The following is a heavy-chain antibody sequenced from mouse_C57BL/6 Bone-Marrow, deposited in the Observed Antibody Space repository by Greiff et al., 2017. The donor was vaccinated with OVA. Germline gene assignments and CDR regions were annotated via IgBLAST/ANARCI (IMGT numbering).Heavy chain of an antibody. D-gene: IGHD1-1*01. Sequence: EVQLQQSGPELVKPGASVKISCKASGYTFTDYYMNWVKQSHGKSLEWIGDINPNNGGTSYNQKFKGKATLTVDKSSSTAYRELRSLTSEDSAVYYCARGGSTTVVSDWYFDVWGTGTTVTVSS. CDR1: GYTFTDYY. CDR2: INPNNGGT. CDR3: ARGGSTTVVSDWYFDV. J-gene: IGHJ1*03. V-gene: IGHV1-26*01.